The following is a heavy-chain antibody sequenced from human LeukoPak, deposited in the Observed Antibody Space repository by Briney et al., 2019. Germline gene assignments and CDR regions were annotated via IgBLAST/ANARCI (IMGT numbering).Heavy chain of an antibody. J-gene: IGHJ4*02. Sequence: GGSLRLSCAASGFTFSSYAMSWVRQAPGKGPEWVSAISGSGGSTYYADSVKGRFTISRDNSKNTLYLQMNSLRAEDTAVYYCATLLHEYSLSFDYWGQGTLVTVSS. D-gene: IGHD4-11*01. CDR2: ISGSGGST. CDR1: GFTFSSYA. V-gene: IGHV3-23*01. CDR3: ATLLHEYSLSFDY.